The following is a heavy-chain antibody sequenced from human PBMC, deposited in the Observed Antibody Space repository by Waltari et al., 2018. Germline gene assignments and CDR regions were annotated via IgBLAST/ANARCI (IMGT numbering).Heavy chain of an antibody. CDR1: GFTFSSYA. CDR2: ISGSGGST. J-gene: IGHJ5*02. Sequence: EVQLLESGGGLVQPGGSLRLSCAASGFTFSSYAMSWVRQAPGKGLEWVSAISGSGGSTYYADSVKGRFTISRDNSKNTLYLQMNSLRAEDTAVYYCAREARGWEPIDLDWFDPWGQGTLVTVSS. CDR3: AREARGWEPIDLDWFDP. D-gene: IGHD1-26*01. V-gene: IGHV3-23*01.